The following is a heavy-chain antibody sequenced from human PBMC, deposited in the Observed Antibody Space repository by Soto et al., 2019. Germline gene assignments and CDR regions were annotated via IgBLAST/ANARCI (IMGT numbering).Heavy chain of an antibody. CDR1: GGSISSGGYS. D-gene: IGHD5-12*01. Sequence: QLQLQESGSGLVKPSQTLSLTCAVSGGSISSGGYSWSWIRQPPGKGLEWIAYIYHSGSTYYNPSLKSRVTISVDRSKNQFSRMLSSVTAADTAVYYCAAGGGLPRYYWGQGTLVTVSS. CDR2: IYHSGST. J-gene: IGHJ4*02. CDR3: AAGGGLPRYY. V-gene: IGHV4-30-2*01.